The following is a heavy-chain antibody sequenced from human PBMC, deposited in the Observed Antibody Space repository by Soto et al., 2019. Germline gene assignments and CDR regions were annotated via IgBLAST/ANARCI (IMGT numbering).Heavy chain of an antibody. Sequence: PSETLSLTCAVSGGSISSGGYSWSWIRQPPGKGLEWIGYIYHSGSTYYNPSLKSRVTISVDRSKNQFSLKLSSVTAADTAVYYCARAGSGYYLSDFDYWGQGTLVTVSS. CDR3: ARAGSGYYLSDFDY. J-gene: IGHJ4*02. V-gene: IGHV4-30-2*01. CDR2: IYHSGST. CDR1: GGSISSGGYS. D-gene: IGHD3-3*01.